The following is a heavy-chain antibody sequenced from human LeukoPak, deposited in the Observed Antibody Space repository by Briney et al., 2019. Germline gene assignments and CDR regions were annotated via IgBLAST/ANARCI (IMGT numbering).Heavy chain of an antibody. V-gene: IGHV4-4*07. CDR2: IYTSGTT. Sequence: PSETLSLTCTVSGGSINGYFWNWIRQPAGKGLEWIGRIYTSGTTSYDPSLQSRVTMSVDTSKNQFSLRLRSVTAAETAVYYCARQPYSSSWSYYYYYGMDVWGQGTTVTVSS. CDR1: GGSINGYF. CDR3: ARQPYSSSWSYYYYYGMDV. D-gene: IGHD6-13*01. J-gene: IGHJ6*02.